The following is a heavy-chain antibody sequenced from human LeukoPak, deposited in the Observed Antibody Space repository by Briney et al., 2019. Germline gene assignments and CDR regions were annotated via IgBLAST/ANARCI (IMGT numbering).Heavy chain of an antibody. CDR3: ARAEKN. CDR1: GGSISSGSYY. V-gene: IGHV4-61*02. J-gene: IGHJ4*02. CDR2: IYTSGST. Sequence: PSETLSLTCTVSGGSISSGSYYWSWIRQPAGKGLEWIGRIYTSGSTNYNPSLKSRVTISVDTSKNQFSLKLSSVTAADTAVYCCARAEKNWGQGTLVTVSS. D-gene: IGHD1-14*01.